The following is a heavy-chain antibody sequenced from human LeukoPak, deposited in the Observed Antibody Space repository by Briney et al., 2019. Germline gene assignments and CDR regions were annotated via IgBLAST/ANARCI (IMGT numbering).Heavy chain of an antibody. Sequence: SGGSLRLSCAASGFTFSSSWMNWVRQAPGKGLEWVANIKQDGSEKYYVDSVKGRFTVSRDNSKNTLYLQMNSLRAEDTAVYYCVREAYSSSWLNFDYWGQGTLVTVSS. D-gene: IGHD6-13*01. CDR1: GFTFSSSW. CDR3: VREAYSSSWLNFDY. CDR2: IKQDGSEK. V-gene: IGHV3-7*01. J-gene: IGHJ4*02.